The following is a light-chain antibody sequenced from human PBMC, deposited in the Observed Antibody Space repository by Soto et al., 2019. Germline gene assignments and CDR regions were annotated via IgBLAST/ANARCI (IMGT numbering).Light chain of an antibody. CDR2: RNG. Sequence: QSALTQPPSASGTPGQSLTISCSGSSSNIGSRYVYWYQHLPGTAPKFLMYRNGQRPSGVPDRFSGSQSGTSASLAISGLRSEDEADYYCAVWDGSLTGWVFGGGTKLTVL. V-gene: IGLV1-47*01. CDR3: AVWDGSLTGWV. CDR1: SSNIGSRY. J-gene: IGLJ3*02.